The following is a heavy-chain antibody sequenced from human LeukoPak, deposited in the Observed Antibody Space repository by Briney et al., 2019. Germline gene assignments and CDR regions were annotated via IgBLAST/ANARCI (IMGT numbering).Heavy chain of an antibody. V-gene: IGHV3-21*01. CDR1: GFTFSSYS. J-gene: IGHJ4*02. Sequence: GGSLRLXCAASGFTFSSYSMNWVRQAPGKGLEWVSSISSSSSYIYYADSVKGRFTISRDNAKNSLYLQMNSLRAEDTAVYYCARRGFWSGIDYWGQGTLVTVSS. CDR3: ARRGFWSGIDY. CDR2: ISSSSSYI. D-gene: IGHD3-3*01.